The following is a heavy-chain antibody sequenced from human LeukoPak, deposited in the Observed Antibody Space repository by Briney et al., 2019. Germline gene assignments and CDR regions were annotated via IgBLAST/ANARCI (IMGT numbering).Heavy chain of an antibody. D-gene: IGHD4-11*01. CDR3: ARGLALGLTVTPKAFDY. CDR1: GFTFDSYS. Sequence: HTGGSLRLSCVVSGFTFDSYSMNWARQAPGKGLEWISYISNSGSPIYYADSVKGRFTTSRDKDKSSLYLQMNSLAADDTAVYYCARGLALGLTVTPKAFDYWGQGTLVTVSS. J-gene: IGHJ4*02. V-gene: IGHV3-48*01. CDR2: ISNSGSPI.